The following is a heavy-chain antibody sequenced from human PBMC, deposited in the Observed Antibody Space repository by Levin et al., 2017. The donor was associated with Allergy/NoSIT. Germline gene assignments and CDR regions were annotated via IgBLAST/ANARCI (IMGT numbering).Heavy chain of an antibody. Sequence: ASVKVSCKASGYSFTNFGLSWVRQAPGQGLEWMGWISPYNGDTHYAQKFQGRVTMTTDTSTSTAYMELRSLRPDDTAVYYCARELADTADDTFDIWGQGTMVAVSS. V-gene: IGHV1-18*01. J-gene: IGHJ3*02. CDR3: ARELADTADDTFDI. CDR2: ISPYNGDT. CDR1: GYSFTNFG. D-gene: IGHD5-18*01.